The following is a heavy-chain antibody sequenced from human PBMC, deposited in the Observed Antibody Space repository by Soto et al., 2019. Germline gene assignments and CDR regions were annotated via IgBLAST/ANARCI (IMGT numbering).Heavy chain of an antibody. V-gene: IGHV1-69*02. J-gene: IGHJ6*02. CDR1: GGTFSSYT. CDR2: IIPILGIA. Sequence: QVQLVQSGAEVKKPGSSVKVSCKASGGTFSSYTISWVRQAPGQGLEWMGRIIPILGIANYAQKFQGRVTITADKSTSTAYMELSSLRSEDTAVYYCARGAAMVRGSEGYGMDVWGQGTTVTVSS. D-gene: IGHD3-10*01. CDR3: ARGAAMVRGSEGYGMDV.